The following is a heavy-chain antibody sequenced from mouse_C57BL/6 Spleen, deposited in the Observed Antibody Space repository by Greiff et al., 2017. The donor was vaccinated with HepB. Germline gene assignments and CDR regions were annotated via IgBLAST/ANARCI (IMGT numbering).Heavy chain of an antibody. CDR2: IDPEDGET. D-gene: IGHD4-1*01. CDR3: ARGELGRYAMDY. V-gene: IGHV14-2*01. CDR1: GFNIKDYY. J-gene: IGHJ4*01. Sequence: EVMLVESGAELVKPGASVKLSCTASGFNIKDYYMHWVKQRTEQGLEWIGRIDPEDGETKYAPKFQGKATIPADTSSNTAYLQVSSLTSEDTAVYYCARGELGRYAMDYWGQGTSVTVSS.